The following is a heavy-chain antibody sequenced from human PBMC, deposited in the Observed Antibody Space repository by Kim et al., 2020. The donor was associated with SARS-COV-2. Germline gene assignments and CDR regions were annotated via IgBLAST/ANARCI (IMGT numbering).Heavy chain of an antibody. CDR1: GGSVSSGSYY. Sequence: SETLSLTCTVSGGSVSSGSYYWSWIRQPPGKGLEWIGYIYYSGSTNYNPSLKSRVTISVDTSKNQFSLKLSSVTAADTAVYYCARGSTVAVAGPGVDYWGQGTLVTVSS. D-gene: IGHD6-19*01. J-gene: IGHJ4*02. CDR2: IYYSGST. CDR3: ARGSTVAVAGPGVDY. V-gene: IGHV4-61*01.